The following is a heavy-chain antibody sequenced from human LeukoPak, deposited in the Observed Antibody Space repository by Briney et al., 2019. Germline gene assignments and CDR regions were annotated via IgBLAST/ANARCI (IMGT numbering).Heavy chain of an antibody. CDR2: INPSGGST. D-gene: IGHD5-12*01. J-gene: IGHJ4*02. CDR3: ARSRLVSGYLPHPFDY. V-gene: IGHV1-46*01. Sequence: ASVKVSCKASGYTFTSYHMHWVRQAPGQGLEWTGIINPSGGSTSYAQKFQGRVTMTRDTSTSTVYMELSSLRSEDTAVYYCARSRLVSGYLPHPFDYWGQGTLVTVSS. CDR1: GYTFTSYH.